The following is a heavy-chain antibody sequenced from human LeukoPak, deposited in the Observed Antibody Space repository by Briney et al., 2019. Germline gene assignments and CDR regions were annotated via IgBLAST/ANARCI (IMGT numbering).Heavy chain of an antibody. V-gene: IGHV4-34*01. Sequence: SETLSLTCAVYGGSFSGYYWSWIRQPPGKGLEWIGEINHSGSTNYNPSLKSRVTISVDTSKNQFSLKLSSMTAADTAVYYCARRSSSSSGPTLDYWGQGTLVTVSS. J-gene: IGHJ4*02. D-gene: IGHD6-6*01. CDR2: INHSGST. CDR1: GGSFSGYY. CDR3: ARRSSSSSGPTLDY.